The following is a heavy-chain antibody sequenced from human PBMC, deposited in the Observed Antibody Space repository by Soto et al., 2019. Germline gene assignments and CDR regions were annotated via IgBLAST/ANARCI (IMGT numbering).Heavy chain of an antibody. CDR1: GDTFNSYA. D-gene: IGHD6-13*01. Sequence: VQLVQSGAEVREPGSSVNVSCKASGDTFNSYAISWVRQAPGQGLEWMGGISPIFGTADYAQGFQGRLTITAAESKTAAHMEISSLRSEDTAVYYCSKSLYCIAGTCYLIPESWGQGTLVSVSS. CDR3: SKSLYCIAGTCYLIPES. V-gene: IGHV1-69*01. CDR2: ISPIFGTA. J-gene: IGHJ5*02.